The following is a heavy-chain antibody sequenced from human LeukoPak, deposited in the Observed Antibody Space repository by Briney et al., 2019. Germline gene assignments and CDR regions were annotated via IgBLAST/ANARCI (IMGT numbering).Heavy chain of an antibody. J-gene: IGHJ4*02. CDR2: ITDSGSNI. V-gene: IGHV3-48*03. Sequence: GGSLRLPCAASGFTFSSYEMNWVRQAPGKGLECVSYITDSGSNIYYADSVKGRFTISRDNAKNSLYLQMNSLRAEDTAVYYCARGKGGYGPFDYWGQGTLVTVSS. CDR1: GFTFSSYE. D-gene: IGHD5-12*01. CDR3: ARGKGGYGPFDY.